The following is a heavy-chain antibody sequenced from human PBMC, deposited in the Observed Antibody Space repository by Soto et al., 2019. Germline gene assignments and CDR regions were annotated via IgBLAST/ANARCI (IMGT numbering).Heavy chain of an antibody. CDR2: IYYSGST. CDR3: ARPDDSSDFDY. Sequence: SETLSLTCTVLGGSISSYYWSWIRQPPGKGLEWIGYIYYSGSTNYNPSLKSRVTISVDTSKNQFSLKLSSVTAADTAVYYCARPDDSSDFDYWGQGTLVTVSS. CDR1: GGSISSYY. V-gene: IGHV4-59*08. D-gene: IGHD6-25*01. J-gene: IGHJ4*02.